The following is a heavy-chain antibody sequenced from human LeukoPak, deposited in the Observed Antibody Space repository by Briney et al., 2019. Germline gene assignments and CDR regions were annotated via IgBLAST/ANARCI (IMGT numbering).Heavy chain of an antibody. D-gene: IGHD3-16*01. CDR1: GFTVSNNY. CDR2: IYTGGAT. Sequence: GGSLRLSCVVSGFTVSNNYMSWVRQAPGKGLEWLSVIYTGGATYYADSVKGRFTISRDISKNTVYLQMNSLRAGDTAMYYCASEGDWGQGTLVTVSS. V-gene: IGHV3-66*02. CDR3: ASEGD. J-gene: IGHJ4*02.